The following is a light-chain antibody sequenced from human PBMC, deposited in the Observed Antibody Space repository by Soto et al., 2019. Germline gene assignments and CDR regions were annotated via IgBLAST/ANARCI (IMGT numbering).Light chain of an antibody. J-gene: IGKJ2*02. CDR2: DIY. Sequence: EIVLTQSPATLSLSPGESATLSCRASQSVPRHFAWYQQRPGQAPRLLIYDIYYRDTGIPARLSGSGSGTDFTLTISSLEPEDSAVYYCPDRSHWPRSTFGQGTKLEIK. V-gene: IGKV3-11*01. CDR1: QSVPRH. CDR3: PDRSHWPRST.